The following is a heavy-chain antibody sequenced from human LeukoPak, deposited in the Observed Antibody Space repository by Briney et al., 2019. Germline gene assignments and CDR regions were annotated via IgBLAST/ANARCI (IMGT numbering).Heavy chain of an antibody. Sequence: GSLRLSCAVSGFTVGSNYMSWVRQAPGKGLEWVSVIYSGGSTYYEDSVRGRFTISRDNSKNTLYLQMNRLRTEDSAVYYCATRGFGSVAGRDYWGQGTLVTVSS. CDR2: IYSGGST. V-gene: IGHV3-53*01. D-gene: IGHD6-19*01. CDR1: GFTVGSNY. J-gene: IGHJ4*02. CDR3: ATRGFGSVAGRDY.